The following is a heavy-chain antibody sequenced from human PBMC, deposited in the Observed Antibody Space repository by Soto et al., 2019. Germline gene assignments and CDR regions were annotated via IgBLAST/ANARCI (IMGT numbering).Heavy chain of an antibody. CDR1: GGTFSSYA. CDR3: ARDGDGYNPFDY. D-gene: IGHD5-12*01. CDR2: IIPIFGTA. J-gene: IGHJ4*02. V-gene: IGHV1-69*12. Sequence: QVQLVQSGAEVKKPGSSVKVSCKASGGTFSSYAISWVRQAPGQGLEWMGGIIPIFGTANYAQKFQGRVTITGDETTSQAYMELSSLRSEDTAVYYCARDGDGYNPFDYWGQGTLVTVSS.